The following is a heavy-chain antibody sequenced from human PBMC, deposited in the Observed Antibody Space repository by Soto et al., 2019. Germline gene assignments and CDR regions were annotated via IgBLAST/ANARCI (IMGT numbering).Heavy chain of an antibody. Sequence: EVQLLESGGGLGQPGGSLRLSCAASGFTFSSSGMSWVRQAPGKGLEWVSRISGSGDITYYADSVKGRFTISRDNSKNTLFLQMNSLRAEDTAVYYCAKMGDHYHYYGMDVWGQGTTVTVSS. CDR1: GFTFSSSG. CDR3: AKMGDHYHYYGMDV. J-gene: IGHJ6*02. V-gene: IGHV3-23*01. CDR2: ISGSGDIT.